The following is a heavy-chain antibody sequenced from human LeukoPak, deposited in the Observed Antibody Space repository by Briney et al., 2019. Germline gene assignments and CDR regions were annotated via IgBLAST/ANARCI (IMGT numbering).Heavy chain of an antibody. Sequence: GASVKVSCKASGYTFTSYAMHWVRQAPGQRLEWMGWINAGNGNTKYSQKFQGRVTITRDTSASTAYTELSSLRSEDTAVYYCARSAAAGTLAEYFQHWGQGTLVTVSS. D-gene: IGHD6-13*01. CDR2: INAGNGNT. V-gene: IGHV1-3*01. J-gene: IGHJ1*01. CDR1: GYTFTSYA. CDR3: ARSAAAGTLAEYFQH.